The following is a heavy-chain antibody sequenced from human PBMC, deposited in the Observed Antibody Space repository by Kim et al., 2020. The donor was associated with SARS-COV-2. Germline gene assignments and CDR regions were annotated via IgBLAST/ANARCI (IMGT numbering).Heavy chain of an antibody. V-gene: IGHV1-8*01. J-gene: IGHJ4*02. CDR3: VRMRYMYGSGDY. Sequence: ASVKVSCKASGYIFTSYDFNWVRQATGQGLEWMGWMNPNSGNTGYAQKFQGRVTMTRNTSISTAYMELSSLRSEDTAIYYCVRMRYMYGSGDYWGQGTLVTVSS. CDR2: MNPNSGNT. CDR1: GYIFTSYD. D-gene: IGHD3-10*01.